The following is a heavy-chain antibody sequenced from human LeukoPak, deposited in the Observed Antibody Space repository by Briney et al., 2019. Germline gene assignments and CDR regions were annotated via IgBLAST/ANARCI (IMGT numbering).Heavy chain of an antibody. D-gene: IGHD3-22*01. CDR1: GGTFSSYA. CDR2: FIPIFGTA. CDR3: ARGLDYYDSSGYGNDAFDI. Sequence: SVKVSCKASGGTFSSYAISWVLQAPGQGREWRGGFIPIFGTANYAQKFQGSVTITTDESTSTAYMELSSLRSEDTAVYYCARGLDYYDSSGYGNDAFDIWGQGTMVTVSS. V-gene: IGHV1-69*05. J-gene: IGHJ3*02.